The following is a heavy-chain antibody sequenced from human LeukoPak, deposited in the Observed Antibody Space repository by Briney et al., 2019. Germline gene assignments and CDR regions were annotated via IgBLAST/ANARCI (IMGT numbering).Heavy chain of an antibody. CDR3: ARGPGYLTDY. V-gene: IGHV3-7*01. Sequence: GSLRLSCAASGFALSNCWMTWFRQATGKGLEWVANINQDVSVQSYVDSVKGRFTISKDNAKNSLYLKMNTLRVEDTAVYYCARGPGYLTDYWGRGTLVTVSS. J-gene: IGHJ4*02. D-gene: IGHD2-15*01. CDR2: INQDVSVQ. CDR1: GFALSNCW.